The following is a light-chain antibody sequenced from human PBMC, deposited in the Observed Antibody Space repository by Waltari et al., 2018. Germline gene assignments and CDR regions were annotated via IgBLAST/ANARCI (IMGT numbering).Light chain of an antibody. CDR1: QTLLYSSDKRNY. J-gene: IGKJ2*01. V-gene: IGKV4-1*01. CDR3: QQYYFTPYT. Sequence: DIVMTQSPDSLTVSLGERVTISCKSSQTLLYSSDKRNYLAWYQQKVGQAPTLLISWASTRESGVPTRFSGSGSATDFTLVISALQAEDVAEYFCQQYYFTPYTFGQATKVEIK. CDR2: WAS.